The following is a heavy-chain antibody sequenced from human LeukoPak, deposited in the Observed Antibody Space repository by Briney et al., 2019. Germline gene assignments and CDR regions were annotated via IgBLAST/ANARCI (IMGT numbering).Heavy chain of an antibody. Sequence: PGGSLRLSCAASGFTFDDYGTSWVRQAPGKGLEWVSGINWNGGSTGYADSVKGRFTISRDNAKNSLYLQMNSLRAEDTALYYCARGTTVYYYYGMDVWGQGTTVTVSS. CDR1: GFTFDDYG. V-gene: IGHV3-20*04. J-gene: IGHJ6*02. CDR2: INWNGGST. CDR3: ARGTTVYYYYGMDV. D-gene: IGHD4-17*01.